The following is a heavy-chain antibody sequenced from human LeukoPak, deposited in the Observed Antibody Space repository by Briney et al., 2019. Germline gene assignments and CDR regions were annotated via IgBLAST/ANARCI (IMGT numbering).Heavy chain of an antibody. V-gene: IGHV1-2*02. J-gene: IGHJ4*02. CDR2: INPNSGGT. Sequence: ASVKVSCKASGYTFIGPYIHWVRQAPGQGLGWMGWINPNSGGTNYAQKFQGRVTMTRDTSITTAYMELSRLRSDDTAVYYCARAGTGYYDFWSGLDYWGQGTLVTVSS. CDR1: GYTFIGPY. D-gene: IGHD3-3*01. CDR3: ARAGTGYYDFWSGLDY.